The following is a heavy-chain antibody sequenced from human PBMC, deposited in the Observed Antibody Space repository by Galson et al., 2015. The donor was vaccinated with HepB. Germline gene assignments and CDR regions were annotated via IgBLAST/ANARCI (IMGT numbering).Heavy chain of an antibody. Sequence: SLRLSCAASGFTFRGSAIHWVRQASGKGPEWVGRIRSNGNHYAPLYVPSLKGRFTISRDDSKNMAYLHMKSLKTEDTAVYYCIRSGDFSGYSSRWGQGTLVTVSS. J-gene: IGHJ4*02. V-gene: IGHV3-73*01. CDR2: IRSNGNHYAP. D-gene: IGHD6-13*01. CDR3: IRSGDFSGYSSR. CDR1: GFTFRGSA.